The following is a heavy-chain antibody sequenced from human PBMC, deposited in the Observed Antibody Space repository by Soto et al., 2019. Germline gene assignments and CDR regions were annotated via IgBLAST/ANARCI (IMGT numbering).Heavy chain of an antibody. CDR1: GESFSGYI. Sequence: SETLSLTCAVYGESFSGYIWTWIRQTPGKGLQWIGQINHSGSASYNPSLKSRVTISVHTSNSQFSLELSSVTAADTAVYYCARGLITGSHYSGGWYYFDSWGQGAQVT. CDR3: ARGLITGSHYSGGWYYFDS. V-gene: IGHV4-34*01. D-gene: IGHD6-19*01. CDR2: INHSGSA. J-gene: IGHJ4*02.